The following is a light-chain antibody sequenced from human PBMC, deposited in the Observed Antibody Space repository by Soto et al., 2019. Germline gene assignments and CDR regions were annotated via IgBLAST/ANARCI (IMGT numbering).Light chain of an antibody. Sequence: QSVLTQPASVSGSPGQSVTISCTGTSSDVGGYNYVSWYQQHPGTAPKLIIYEVNNRPLGVSNRFSGSKSGNTASLTISGLQAGDEADYFCGSYTTSSSYVFGPGTKVTVL. CDR1: SSDVGGYNY. J-gene: IGLJ1*01. CDR2: EVN. CDR3: GSYTTSSSYV. V-gene: IGLV2-14*01.